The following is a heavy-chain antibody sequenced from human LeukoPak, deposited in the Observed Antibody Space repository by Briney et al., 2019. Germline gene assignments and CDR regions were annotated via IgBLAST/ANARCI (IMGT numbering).Heavy chain of an antibody. V-gene: IGHV3-7*01. CDR1: GFTFSSYW. J-gene: IGHJ6*03. CDR2: IKQDGSEK. CDR3: ARDPTINYYDHYYYYMDV. D-gene: IGHD3-22*01. Sequence: GGSLRLSCAASGFTFSSYWMSWVRQAPGKGLEWVANIKQDGSEKYYVDSVKGRFTISRDNAKNSLYLQMNSLRAEDTAVYYCARDPTINYYDHYYYYMDVWGKGTTVTVSS.